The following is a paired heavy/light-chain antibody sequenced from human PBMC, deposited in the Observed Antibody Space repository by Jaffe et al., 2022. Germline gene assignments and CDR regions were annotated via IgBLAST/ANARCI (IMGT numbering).Heavy chain of an antibody. CDR1: GYTFSNYV. Sequence: QVQLVQSGGEVKKPGASVKVSCKASGYTFSNYVITWVRQAPGQGLEWMGWISTYNSNTKYAQKLQGRVTMTTDTSTTTAYMELRSLRSDDSAVYYCARVPGEYCSAGRCYRGFDYWGQGTLVTVSS. CDR2: ISTYNSNT. CDR3: ARVPGEYCSAGRCYRGFDY. D-gene: IGHD2-15*01. V-gene: IGHV1-18*01. J-gene: IGHJ4*02.
Light chain of an antibody. CDR1: QSVLYSSNNENY. CDR3: QQYYSLPVT. J-gene: IGKJ2*01. Sequence: DFVMTQSPDSLAVSLGERATINCKSSQSVLYSSNNENYLAWYQQKPGQPPKLLIYWASTRESGVPDRFSGSGSGTDFTLTISSLQAEDVAVYYCQQYYSLPVTFGQGTKLQIK. V-gene: IGKV4-1*01. CDR2: WAS.